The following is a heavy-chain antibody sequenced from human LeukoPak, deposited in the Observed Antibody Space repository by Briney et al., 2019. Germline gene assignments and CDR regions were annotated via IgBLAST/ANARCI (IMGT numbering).Heavy chain of an antibody. CDR1: GGSISSGGYY. V-gene: IGHV4-39*01. Sequence: PSETLSLTCTVSGGSISSGGYYWGWIRQPPGKGLEWIGSIYFSGSIYFNPSLKSRVTISVDTSKNQFSLKLSSVTAADTAVYYCARRSFYSSSSGFGYWGQGTLVTVSS. J-gene: IGHJ4*02. CDR2: IYFSGSI. D-gene: IGHD6-6*01. CDR3: ARRSFYSSSSGFGY.